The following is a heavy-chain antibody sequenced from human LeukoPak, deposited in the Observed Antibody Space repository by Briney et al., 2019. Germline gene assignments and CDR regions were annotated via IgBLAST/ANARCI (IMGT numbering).Heavy chain of an antibody. Sequence: GGSLRLSCAASGFTFRRYTMHWVRQAPGKGLEWVADISYDGSTKNYADSVKGRLTVSRDNSKNTLYLQMNSLRGEDTAIYYCASRDPCSGGTCYGLHYWGQGTLVTVSS. V-gene: IGHV3-30-3*01. CDR2: ISYDGSTK. J-gene: IGHJ4*02. CDR1: GFTFRRYT. CDR3: ASRDPCSGGTCYGLHY. D-gene: IGHD2-15*01.